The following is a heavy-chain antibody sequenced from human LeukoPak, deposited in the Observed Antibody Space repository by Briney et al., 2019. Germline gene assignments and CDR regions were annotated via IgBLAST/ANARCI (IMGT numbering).Heavy chain of an antibody. CDR3: ARGRGSSYYYYGMDV. V-gene: IGHV4-34*01. CDR1: GGSFSGYY. J-gene: IGHJ6*02. D-gene: IGHD2-15*01. Sequence: SETLSLTCAVYGGSFSGYYWSWIRQPPGKGLEWIGEINHSGSTNYNPSLKSRVTISVDTSKHQFSLKLSSVTAADTAVYYCARGRGSSYYYYGMDVWGQGTTVTVSS. CDR2: INHSGST.